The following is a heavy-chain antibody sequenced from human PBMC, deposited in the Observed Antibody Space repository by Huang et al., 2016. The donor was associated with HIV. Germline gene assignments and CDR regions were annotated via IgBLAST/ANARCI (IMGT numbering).Heavy chain of an antibody. CDR1: GGSFSDQI. Sequence: QVQLEQSGPAVRKPGSSVKVSCQASGGSFSDQIISWVRQAPGQRFEWRGGIIPLVRAPAYAQELKGRGTMTADESTATIYMELNSLTSEDTAVYYCAMSLRYQYDSRSYWGRYFDYWGQGTLVTVSS. V-gene: IGHV1-69*01. CDR3: AMSLRYQYDSRSYWGRYFDY. D-gene: IGHD3-16*01. J-gene: IGHJ4*02. CDR2: IIPLVRAP.